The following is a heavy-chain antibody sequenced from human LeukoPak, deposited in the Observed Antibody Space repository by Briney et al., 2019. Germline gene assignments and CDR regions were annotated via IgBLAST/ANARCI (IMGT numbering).Heavy chain of an antibody. CDR3: ARECSYGKSTYYFDY. V-gene: IGHV4-31*03. Sequence: SETLSLTCTVSDGSISSGGYCWSWIRQHPGKGLEWIGYIYYSGSTYYNPSLKSRVTISVDTSRNQFSLKLSSVTAADTAVYYCARECSYGKSTYYFDYWGQGTLVTVSS. CDR2: IYYSGST. J-gene: IGHJ4*02. D-gene: IGHD5-18*01. CDR1: DGSISSGGYC.